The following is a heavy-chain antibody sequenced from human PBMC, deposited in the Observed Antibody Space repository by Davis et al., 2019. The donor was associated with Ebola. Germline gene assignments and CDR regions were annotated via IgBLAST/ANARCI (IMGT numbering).Heavy chain of an antibody. CDR3: ARDFIVVVPAGIYNYYYGMDV. Sequence: PGGSLRLSCAASGFTFSSYAMHWVRQAPGKGLEWVAVISYDGSNKYYADSVKGRFTISRDNSKNTLYLQMNSLRAEDTAVYYCARDFIVVVPAGIYNYYYGMDVWGQGTTVTVSS. V-gene: IGHV3-30-3*01. CDR2: ISYDGSNK. CDR1: GFTFSSYA. J-gene: IGHJ6*02. D-gene: IGHD2-2*01.